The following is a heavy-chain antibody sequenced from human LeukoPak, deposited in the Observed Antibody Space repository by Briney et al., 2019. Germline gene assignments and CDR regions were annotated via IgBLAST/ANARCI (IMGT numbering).Heavy chain of an antibody. V-gene: IGHV3-23*01. CDR2: ISGSGGST. CDR3: AKDLTVTTGWFDP. J-gene: IGHJ5*02. Sequence: GGSLRLFCAASGFTFSSYAMSWVRQAPGKGLEWVSAISGSGGSTYYADSVKGRFTISRDNSKNTLCLQMNSLRAEDTAVYYCAKDLTVTTGWFDPWGQGTLVTVSS. CDR1: GFTFSSYA. D-gene: IGHD4-17*01.